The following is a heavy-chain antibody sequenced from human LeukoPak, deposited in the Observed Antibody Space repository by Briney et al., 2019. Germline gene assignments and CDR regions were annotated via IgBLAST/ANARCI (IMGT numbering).Heavy chain of an antibody. CDR3: ARRAGIYSHPYDY. D-gene: IGHD1-14*01. V-gene: IGHV3-7*03. CDR1: GFTLSSYW. J-gene: IGHJ4*02. Sequence: GGSLRLSCAGSGFTLSSYWMSWVRQAPGKGLGWVANIKLDGSETDYVDSVKGRFTSSRDNAQNSLYLHMNSLRAEDTAVYYCARRAGIYSHPYDYWGQGTLVTVSS. CDR2: IKLDGSET.